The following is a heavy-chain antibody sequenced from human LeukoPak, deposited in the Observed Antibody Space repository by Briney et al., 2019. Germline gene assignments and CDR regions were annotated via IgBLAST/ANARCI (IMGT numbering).Heavy chain of an antibody. CDR3: AFGESITMVRGDKHAH. Sequence: ASVKVSCKASGYTFTGYYMHWVRQAPGQGLEWMGWINPNSGGTNYAQKFQGRVTMTRDTSISTAYMELSRLRSDDTAVYYCAFGESITMVRGDKHAHWGQGTLVTVSS. CDR1: GYTFTGYY. CDR2: INPNSGGT. J-gene: IGHJ4*02. D-gene: IGHD3-10*01. V-gene: IGHV1-2*02.